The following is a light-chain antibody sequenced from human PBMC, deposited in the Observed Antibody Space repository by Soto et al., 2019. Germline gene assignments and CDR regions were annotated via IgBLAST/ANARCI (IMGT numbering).Light chain of an antibody. V-gene: IGKV3-20*01. CDR2: GAS. CDR1: QSVSSSF. J-gene: IGKJ1*01. Sequence: EIVLTQSPGTLSLSPGERATLSCRASQSVSSSFLAWYQQKPGKAPRLLIYGASNRATGIPDRLSGSGSGTDFTLTIRRLEPEDFAVYYCQQYGSSGTFGQGTKVDIK. CDR3: QQYGSSGT.